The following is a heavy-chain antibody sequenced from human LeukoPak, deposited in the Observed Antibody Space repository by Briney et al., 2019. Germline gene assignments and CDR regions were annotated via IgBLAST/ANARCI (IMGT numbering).Heavy chain of an antibody. V-gene: IGHV3-48*01. CDR1: GFTFSSYS. CDR3: ARVMGRYCSSTSCYVDY. Sequence: GGSLRLSCAASGFTFSSYSMNWVRQAPGKGLEWVSYISSRSATIYYADSVKGRFTISRDNAKNSLYLQMNSLRAEDTAVYYCARVMGRYCSSTSCYVDYWGQGNLVTVSS. D-gene: IGHD2-2*01. J-gene: IGHJ4*02. CDR2: ISSRSATI.